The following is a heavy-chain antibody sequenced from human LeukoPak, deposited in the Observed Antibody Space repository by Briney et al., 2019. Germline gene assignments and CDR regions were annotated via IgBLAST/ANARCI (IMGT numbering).Heavy chain of an antibody. Sequence: GGSLTLSCVASGFTFSSYAMSWARETPARGLEWVSSLRGNGDAFYADSVKGRFTLSRDESRNTVYLQLNKLRVEDTAIYYCAKASWVSTADAVLWGQGTVVTVSS. D-gene: IGHD3-16*01. J-gene: IGHJ4*02. CDR3: AKASWVSTADAVL. V-gene: IGHV3-23*01. CDR2: LRGNGDA. CDR1: GFTFSSYA.